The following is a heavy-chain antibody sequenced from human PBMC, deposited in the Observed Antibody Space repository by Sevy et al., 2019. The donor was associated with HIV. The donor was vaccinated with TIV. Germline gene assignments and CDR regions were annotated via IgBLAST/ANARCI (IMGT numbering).Heavy chain of an antibody. D-gene: IGHD2-15*01. CDR3: TWWKGAQSIFDY. Sequence: GGSLRLSCAASGFIFSSYAMSWVRQAPGKGLEWVAFLKHKAYGGTLDYAASVKGRFSISRDDSKSIAHLQMNDLKTEDTAIYYCTWWKGAQSIFDYWGQGALVTVSS. CDR1: GFIFSSYA. J-gene: IGHJ4*02. V-gene: IGHV3-49*04. CDR2: LKHKAYGGTL.